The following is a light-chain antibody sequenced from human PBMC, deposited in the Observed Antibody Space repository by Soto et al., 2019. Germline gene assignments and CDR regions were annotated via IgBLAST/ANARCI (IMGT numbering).Light chain of an antibody. CDR2: NVS. J-gene: IGLJ2*01. CDR1: SSDIGGYNY. CDR3: SSYSGSPAVV. Sequence: QSALTQPASVSGSPGQSITISCTGTSSDIGGYNYVSWYQQHPGKAPKLMIYNVSNRPSGVSNRFSGSKSDNTASLTISGLQAEDEADYYCSSYSGSPAVVFGGGTKVTVL. V-gene: IGLV2-14*01.